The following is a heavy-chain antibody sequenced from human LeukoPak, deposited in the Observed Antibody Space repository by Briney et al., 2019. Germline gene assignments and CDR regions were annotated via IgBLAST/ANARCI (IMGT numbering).Heavy chain of an antibody. D-gene: IGHD3-16*02. Sequence: PGGSLRLSCTASGFMFSNYAMSWVRQAPGKGLEWVANIKQDGSEKYYVDSVKGRFTISRDNAKNSLYLQMNSLRAEDTAVYYCARDQGHYDYIWGSYRYTPDYWGQGTLVTVSS. J-gene: IGHJ4*02. CDR1: GFMFSNYA. CDR2: IKQDGSEK. CDR3: ARDQGHYDYIWGSYRYTPDY. V-gene: IGHV3-7*01.